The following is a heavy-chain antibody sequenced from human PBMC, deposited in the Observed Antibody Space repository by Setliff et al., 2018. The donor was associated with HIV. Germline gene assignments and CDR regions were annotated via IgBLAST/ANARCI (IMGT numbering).Heavy chain of an antibody. V-gene: IGHV1-46*01. CDR1: GYTFTSYC. CDR2: VNPSGGST. CDR3: ARDRTAGYIYDYGY. J-gene: IGHJ4*02. Sequence: VASVKVSCKASGYTFTSYCIHWVRQAPGQGLEWLGLVNPSGGSTAYAQKFQGRVTMTSDTSTNTVYMDLSGLSSDDTAVYYCARDRTAGYIYDYGYWGQGTLVTVSS. D-gene: IGHD3-16*01.